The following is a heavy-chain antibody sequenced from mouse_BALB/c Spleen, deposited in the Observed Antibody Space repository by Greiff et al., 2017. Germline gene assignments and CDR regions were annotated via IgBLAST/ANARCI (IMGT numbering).Heavy chain of an antibody. CDR3: ARESRNYGSAY. Sequence: DVKLQESGGGLVQPGGSLKLSCAASGFTFSSYAMSWVRQSPEKRLEWVAEISSGGSYTYYPDTVTGRFTISRDNAKNTLYLEMSSLRSEDTAMYYCARESRNYGSAYWGQGTLVTVSA. D-gene: IGHD1-2*01. J-gene: IGHJ3*01. V-gene: IGHV5-9-4*01. CDR2: ISSGGSYT. CDR1: GFTFSSYA.